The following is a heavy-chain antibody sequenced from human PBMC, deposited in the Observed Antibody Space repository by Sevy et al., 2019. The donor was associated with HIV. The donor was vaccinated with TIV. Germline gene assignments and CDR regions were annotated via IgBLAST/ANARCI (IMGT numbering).Heavy chain of an antibody. CDR3: ARGKHISDYYGSFDY. V-gene: IGHV3-53*01. Sequence: GGSLRLSCAASGFIVSDNFMSWVRQAPGKGLEWVSVIYIGGTTYYADSVKGRFTISRDNFKNTVYLQMNSLRAEDTAVYYCARGKHISDYYGSFDYWGQGTLVTVSS. D-gene: IGHD4-17*01. CDR1: GFIVSDNF. J-gene: IGHJ4*02. CDR2: IYIGGTT.